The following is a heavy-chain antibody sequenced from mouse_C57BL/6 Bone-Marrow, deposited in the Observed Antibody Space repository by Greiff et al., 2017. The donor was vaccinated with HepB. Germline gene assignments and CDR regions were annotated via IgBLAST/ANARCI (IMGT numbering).Heavy chain of an antibody. CDR3: ARRLRRPHYYAMDY. CDR2: IGSGSSTI. CDR1: GFTFSDYG. J-gene: IGHJ4*01. Sequence: DVKLVESGGGLVKPGGSLKLSCAASGFTFSDYGMHWVRQAPEKGLEWVAYIGSGSSTIYYADTVKGRFTISRDNAKNTLFLQMTSLRSEDTAMYYCARRLRRPHYYAMDYWGQGTSVTVSS. V-gene: IGHV5-17*01. D-gene: IGHD2-2*01.